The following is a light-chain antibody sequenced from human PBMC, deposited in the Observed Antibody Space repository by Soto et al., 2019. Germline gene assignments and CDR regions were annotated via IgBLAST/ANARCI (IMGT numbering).Light chain of an antibody. V-gene: IGKV3-15*01. CDR3: QQYNNWPPIT. Sequence: EILMTQSPATLSVSPGERATLSCRASQSVRSDVAWYQQKPGQAPRLLIYGASTRATGIPARFSGSGSGTDFTLTISSLQSEDFVVYYCQQYNNWPPITFGQGTRPEIK. CDR1: QSVRSD. CDR2: GAS. J-gene: IGKJ5*01.